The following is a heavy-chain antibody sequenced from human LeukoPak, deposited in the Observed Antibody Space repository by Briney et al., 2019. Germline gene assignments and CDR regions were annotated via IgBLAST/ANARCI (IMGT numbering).Heavy chain of an antibody. Sequence: GGSLRLSCAASGFTFSIYAMTWVRQTPGKGLEWVGFIRSKAYGGTTEYAASVKGRFTISRDDSKSIAYLQMNSLKTEDTAVYYCTREPGQIDYWGQGTLVTVSS. CDR1: GFTFSIYA. V-gene: IGHV3-49*04. CDR2: IRSKAYGGTT. J-gene: IGHJ4*02. CDR3: TREPGQIDY.